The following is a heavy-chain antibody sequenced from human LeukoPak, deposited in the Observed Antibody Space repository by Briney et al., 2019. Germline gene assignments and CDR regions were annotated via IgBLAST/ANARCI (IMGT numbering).Heavy chain of an antibody. V-gene: IGHV3-21*01. CDR1: GFTFGTYS. J-gene: IGHJ4*02. CDR2: ISSSSSYS. Sequence: GGSLRLSCAASGFTFGTYSMNWVRQAPGKGLEWVSSISSSSSYSYYADSVRGRFTISRDNAKNSLYLQMNTLRAEDTAVYYCTGHHQAYSRTYWGQGTLVTVSS. D-gene: IGHD4-11*01. CDR3: TGHHQAYSRTY.